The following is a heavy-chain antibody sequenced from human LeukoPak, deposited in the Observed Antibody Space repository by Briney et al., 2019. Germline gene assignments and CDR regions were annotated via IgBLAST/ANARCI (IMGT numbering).Heavy chain of an antibody. J-gene: IGHJ4*02. Sequence: TGGSLRLSCAASGFTFSSYSMNWVRQAPGKGLEWVGRIKSKTDGGTTDYAAPVKGRFTISRDDSKNTLYLQMDSLKNEDTAGYYCTTGFYYHSSGYHYSREDYWGQGTLVTVSS. V-gene: IGHV3-15*01. CDR2: IKSKTDGGTT. D-gene: IGHD3-22*01. CDR3: TTGFYYHSSGYHYSREDY. CDR1: GFTFSSYS.